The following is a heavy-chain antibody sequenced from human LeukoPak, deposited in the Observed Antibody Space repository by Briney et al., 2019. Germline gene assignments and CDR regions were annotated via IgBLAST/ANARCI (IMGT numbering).Heavy chain of an antibody. CDR2: IKQDGSEK. Sequence: GGSLRLSCSGFTFSSYWMSWVRQAPGKGLEWVANIKQDGSEKYYVDSVKGRFTISRDNAKNSLYLQMNSLRAEDTAVYYCAGGRGDSSGYSYWGQGTLVTVSS. CDR1: GFTFSSYW. J-gene: IGHJ4*02. D-gene: IGHD3-22*01. CDR3: AGGRGDSSGYSY. V-gene: IGHV3-7*04.